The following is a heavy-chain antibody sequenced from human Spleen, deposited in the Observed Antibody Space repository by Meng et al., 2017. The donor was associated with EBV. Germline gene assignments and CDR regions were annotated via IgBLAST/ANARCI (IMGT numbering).Heavy chain of an antibody. CDR1: GDFISNSNW. J-gene: IGHJ5*02. Sequence: QGRVQDAGPGLVQPSGTRSLTCAVSGDFISNSNWWSGVLQPPGKGLEWIGEIYHSGSTNHNPSLKRRVIISMDKSKNHFSMNLSSVTAADKAVYFCARLTPGACTDWFDPWGQGILVTVSS. CDR3: ARLTPGACTDWFDP. CDR2: IYHSGST. V-gene: IGHV4-4*02. D-gene: IGHD4-23*01.